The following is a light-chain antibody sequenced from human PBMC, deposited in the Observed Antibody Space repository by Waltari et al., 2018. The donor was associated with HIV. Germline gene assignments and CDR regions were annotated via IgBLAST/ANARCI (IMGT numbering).Light chain of an antibody. CDR2: GAS. CDR3: QQYGSSPPIT. CDR1: QSVSSSY. V-gene: IGKV3-20*01. J-gene: IGKJ4*01. Sequence: DIVLTQSPGTLSLSPGERTTISCRASQSVSSSYLAWYQQKPGQAPRLLIYGASSRATGIPDRFSGSGSGTDFTLTISRLEPEDFAVYYCQQYGSSPPITFGGGTKVEIK.